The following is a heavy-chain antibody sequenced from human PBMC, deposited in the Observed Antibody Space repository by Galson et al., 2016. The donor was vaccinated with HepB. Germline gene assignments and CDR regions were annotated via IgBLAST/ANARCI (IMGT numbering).Heavy chain of an antibody. V-gene: IGHV3-43*01. D-gene: IGHD6-25*01. CDR2: VSWDATTI. J-gene: IGHJ4*02. Sequence: SLRLSCAASGFTFDDYTMHWVRQAPGKGLEWVSLVSWDATTIYYADSVKGRFTISRDNSKNSLYLEMSSLTSEDTALYYCAKDTTIWGSGFQYWGQGTLVTVSS. CDR1: GFTFDDYT. CDR3: AKDTTIWGSGFQY.